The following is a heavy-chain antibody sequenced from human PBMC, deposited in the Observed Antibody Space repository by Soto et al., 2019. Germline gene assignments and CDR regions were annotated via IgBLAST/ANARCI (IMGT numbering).Heavy chain of an antibody. CDR1: VYGFTTYG. V-gene: IGHV1-18*01. Sequence: QVHLVQSGAEVKKPGASVKVSCKGSVYGFTTYGITWVRQAPGQGLEWMAWISAHNGNTNYAQKLQGRVTVTRDTSTSTAYMELRSLRSDDTAVYYCARGRYGDYSGQGALVTVSS. CDR3: ARGRYGDY. J-gene: IGHJ4*02. D-gene: IGHD1-1*01. CDR2: ISAHNGNT.